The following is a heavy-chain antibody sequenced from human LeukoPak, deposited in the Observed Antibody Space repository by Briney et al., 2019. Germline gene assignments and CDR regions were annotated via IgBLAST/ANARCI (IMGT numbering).Heavy chain of an antibody. J-gene: IGHJ4*02. D-gene: IGHD3-22*01. V-gene: IGHV3-48*03. CDR1: GCTFDDYA. CDR3: ARRRSYDSSGVDY. Sequence: GGSLRLSCAASGCTFDDYAMHWVRQAPGKGLEWVSYISSSGSTIYYADSVKGRFTISRDNAKNSLYLQMNSLRAEDTAVYYCARRRSYDSSGVDYWGQGTLVTVSS. CDR2: ISSSGSTI.